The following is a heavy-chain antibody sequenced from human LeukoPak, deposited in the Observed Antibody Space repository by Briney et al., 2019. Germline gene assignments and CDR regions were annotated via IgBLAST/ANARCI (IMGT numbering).Heavy chain of an antibody. CDR2: INHSGST. D-gene: IGHD3-3*01. CDR3: ARGPNYDFWSGYYSPEYFQH. CDR1: GGSFSGYY. Sequence: SETLSLTCAVYGGSFSGYYWSWIRQPPGKGLGWIGEINHSGSTNYNPSLKSRVTISVDTSKNQFSLKLSSVTAADTAVYYCARGPNYDFWSGYYSPEYFQHWGQGTLVTVSS. J-gene: IGHJ1*01. V-gene: IGHV4-34*01.